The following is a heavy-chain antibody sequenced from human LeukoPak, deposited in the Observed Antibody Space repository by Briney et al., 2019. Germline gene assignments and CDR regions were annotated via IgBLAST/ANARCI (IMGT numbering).Heavy chain of an antibody. CDR2: IYYSGST. CDR3: ARRVAASIDY. Sequence: SETLSLTCTVSGGSISSSSYYWGWIRQPPGKGLEWIGSIYYSGSTNYNPSLKSRVTISVDTSKNQFSLKLSSVTAADTAVYYCARRVAASIDYWGQGTLVTVSS. J-gene: IGHJ4*02. CDR1: GGSISSSSYY. V-gene: IGHV4-39*01. D-gene: IGHD6-13*01.